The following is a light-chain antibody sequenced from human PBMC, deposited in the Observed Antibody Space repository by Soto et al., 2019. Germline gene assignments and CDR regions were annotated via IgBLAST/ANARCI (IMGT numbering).Light chain of an antibody. CDR3: QHYNRYSEA. V-gene: IGKV1-5*03. CDR1: QTISSW. J-gene: IGKJ1*01. CDR2: KAS. Sequence: DIQMTQSPSTLSGSVGDRVTITCRASQTISSWLAWYQQKPGKAPKLLIYKASTLKSGVPTRFSGSGSGTEFTLTISSLQPDDFATYYAQHYNRYSEAFGQGTKVDLK.